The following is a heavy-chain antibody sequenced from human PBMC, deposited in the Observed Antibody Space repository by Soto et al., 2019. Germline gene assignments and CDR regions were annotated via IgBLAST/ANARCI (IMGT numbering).Heavy chain of an antibody. CDR1: GFTFGDYA. CDR3: SGYYYYYGMDV. V-gene: IGHV3-49*03. J-gene: IGHJ6*02. Sequence: GGSLRLSCTASGFTFGDYAMSWFRQAPGKGREWVGFIRSKTYGGTTEYAASVKGRFTISRDDSKSIAYLQMNSLKTEDTAVYYCSGYYYYYGMDVWGQGTTVTVS. CDR2: IRSKTYGGTT.